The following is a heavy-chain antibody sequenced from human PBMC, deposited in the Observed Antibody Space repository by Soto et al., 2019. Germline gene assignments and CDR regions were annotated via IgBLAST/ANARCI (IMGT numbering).Heavy chain of an antibody. CDR2: IYYSGST. CDR3: ERDKITGLFDY. Sequence: PSETLSLTCTVSGGSISSSSYYWGWIRQPPGKGLEWIGSIYYSGSTYYNPSLKSRVTISVDTSKNQFSLKLTSVTAADTAVYYCERDKITGLFDYWGQGPLVTVS. J-gene: IGHJ4*02. CDR1: GGSISSSSYY. D-gene: IGHD2-8*02. V-gene: IGHV4-39*07.